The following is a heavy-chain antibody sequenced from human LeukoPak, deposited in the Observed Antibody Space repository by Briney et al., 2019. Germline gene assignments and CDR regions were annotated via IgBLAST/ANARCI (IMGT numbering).Heavy chain of an antibody. V-gene: IGHV4-39*01. Sequence: PSETLSLTCTVSGGSIRSSYYYWGWIRQPPGKGLEWIGSIYDSGSTYYNPSLKSRVTISVDTSKNQFSLKLNSVTAADTAVYYCARQGERYYYDSSGYYYYFDYWGQGTLVTVSS. CDR2: IYDSGST. J-gene: IGHJ4*02. D-gene: IGHD3-22*01. CDR1: GGSIRSSYYY. CDR3: ARQGERYYYDSSGYYYYFDY.